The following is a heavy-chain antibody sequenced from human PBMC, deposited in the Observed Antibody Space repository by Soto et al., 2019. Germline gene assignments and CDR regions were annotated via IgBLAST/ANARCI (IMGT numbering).Heavy chain of an antibody. CDR3: ARGGGVGVAGSAAFDV. CDR1: GYPVTAYY. CDR2: INPATGAA. Sequence: QLHLVQSGAVVKKPGASVTVSCSASGYPVTAYYMHWVRQAPGRGLEWMGGINPATGAAKYTQTFQGRVTMTRDTSMSTVFMELSGLTSEDPAVFYCARGGGVGVAGSAAFDVWGQGTLVTVSS. V-gene: IGHV1-2*02. J-gene: IGHJ3*01. D-gene: IGHD3-3*01.